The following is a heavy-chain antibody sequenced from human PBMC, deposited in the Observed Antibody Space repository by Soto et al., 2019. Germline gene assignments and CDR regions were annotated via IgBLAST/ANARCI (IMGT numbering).Heavy chain of an antibody. D-gene: IGHD3-10*01. CDR2: ISGYNGNT. J-gene: IGHJ6*02. Sequence: QVQLVQSGAEVKKPGASVKVSCKASGYTFTSYGVSWVRQAPGQGLEWMGWISGYNGNTNYAQKLQGRVTMTTDTSTSTAYMELRSLRSDDTAVYYCARAGKYYSGSGCTYYSGIDVWGQGLTVHVSS. V-gene: IGHV1-18*04. CDR1: GYTFTSYG. CDR3: ARAGKYYSGSGCTYYSGIDV.